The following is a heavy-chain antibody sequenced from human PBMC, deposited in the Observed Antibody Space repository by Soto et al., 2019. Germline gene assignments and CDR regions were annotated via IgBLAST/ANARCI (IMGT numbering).Heavy chain of an antibody. D-gene: IGHD2-15*01. CDR2: INWKSDI. CDR3: AISQDRGGRTTFIY. Sequence: PGGSLRLTCAVSGFTFDDNDMHWGWQDPEKGLEWVSGINWKSDIGYADSVKGRFTISRDNAENSLYLHMNSLSAEDTALYYCAISQDRGGRTTFIYWGQGTQVTVS. CDR1: GFTFDDND. V-gene: IGHV3-9*01. J-gene: IGHJ4*02.